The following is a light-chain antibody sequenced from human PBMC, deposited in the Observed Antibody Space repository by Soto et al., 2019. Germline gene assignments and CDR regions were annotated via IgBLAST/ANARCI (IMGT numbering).Light chain of an antibody. CDR3: SSYAGSNNLYV. J-gene: IGLJ1*01. CDR1: SSDIGVYNY. V-gene: IGLV2-8*01. CDR2: EVS. Sequence: QSVLTQPPSASGSPGQSVTISCTGTSSDIGVYNYVSWYQQHPGKAPKLMIYEVSKRPSGVPDRVSGSKSGNTASLTVSGLQAEDEADYYCSSYAGSNNLYVFGTGTKVTVL.